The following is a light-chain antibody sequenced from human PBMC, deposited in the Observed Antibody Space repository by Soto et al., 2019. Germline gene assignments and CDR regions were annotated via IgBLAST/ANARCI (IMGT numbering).Light chain of an antibody. CDR2: GAS. J-gene: IGKJ4*01. CDR1: QSVTTY. V-gene: IGKV3-20*01. CDR3: QQYAGSPLT. Sequence: EVVLTQSPGTLSLSLGEKATLSCRASQSVTTYLAWYQQKPGQAPRLLIYGASGRAAGIPDRFSGSGSGTDFTLAISKLEPDDFAVYYCQQYAGSPLTFGGGTKGDFK.